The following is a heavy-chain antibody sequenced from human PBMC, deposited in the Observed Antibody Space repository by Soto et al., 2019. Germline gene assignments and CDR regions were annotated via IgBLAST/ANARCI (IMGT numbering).Heavy chain of an antibody. J-gene: IGHJ6*02. CDR2: IIPIFGTA. D-gene: IGHD6-13*01. CDR3: AREIAAAGTIHYYYGMDV. V-gene: IGHV1-69*01. CDR1: GGTFSSYA. Sequence: QVQLVQSGAEVQKPGSSVKVSCKASGGTFSSYAISWVRQAPGQGLEWMGGIIPIFGTANYAQKFQGRVTITADESTSTAYMELSSLRSEDTAVYYCAREIAAAGTIHYYYGMDVWGQGTTVTVSS.